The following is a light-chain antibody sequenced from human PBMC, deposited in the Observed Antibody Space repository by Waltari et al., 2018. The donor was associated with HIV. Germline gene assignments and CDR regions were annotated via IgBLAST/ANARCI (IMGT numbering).Light chain of an antibody. CDR2: TES. V-gene: IGKV1-5*03. J-gene: IGKJ1*01. CDR1: QSISSW. Sequence: DIQMTQSPSTLSAYVGDRVTITCRASQSISSWLAWYQHKPGKAPNLLIYTESRLESGVPSRVSGSGSGTEFSLTISSLQPDDVATYYCKQYNKYATFGQGTTVEIK. CDR3: KQYNKYAT.